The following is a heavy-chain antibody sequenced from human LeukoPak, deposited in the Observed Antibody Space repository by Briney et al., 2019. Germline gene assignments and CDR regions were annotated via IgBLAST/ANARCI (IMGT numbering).Heavy chain of an antibody. V-gene: IGHV3-30*10. CDR3: AREGCSTTNCYAPFDP. Sequence: GGSLRLSCAASGFTFSSYTMHWVRQAPGKGPEWVAIISYDGSDKNYTDSVKGRFTISRDNSKNTLYLQMNSLRTEDTALYYCAREGCSTTNCYAPFDPWGPGTLVIVSS. CDR1: GFTFSSYT. CDR2: ISYDGSDK. D-gene: IGHD2-2*01. J-gene: IGHJ5*02.